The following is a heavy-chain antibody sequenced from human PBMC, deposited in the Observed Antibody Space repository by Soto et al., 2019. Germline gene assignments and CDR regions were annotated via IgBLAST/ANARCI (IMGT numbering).Heavy chain of an antibody. D-gene: IGHD5-12*01. CDR1: GYSFTTYW. J-gene: IGHJ5*02. CDR2: IDPSDSYA. Sequence: GESLKISCKGSGYSFTTYWITWVRQVPGKVLEWMGRIDPSDSYANYSPSFQGHVTMSADKSISTAYLQWSSLKASDTAMYYCGRVRVDKAEGWFDPWGQGTLVTVSS. CDR3: GRVRVDKAEGWFDP. V-gene: IGHV5-10-1*01.